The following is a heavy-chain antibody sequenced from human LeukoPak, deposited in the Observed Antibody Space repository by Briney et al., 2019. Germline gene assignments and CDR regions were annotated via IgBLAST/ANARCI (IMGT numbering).Heavy chain of an antibody. Sequence: GSLRLSCAASGFTLTSYAMSWVRQAPGKGLEWVSAISASGGTTLYADSVKGRFTISRDSSKNTLYVQMNSLRAEDTAVYYCAHRKATSWAHDYWGQGTLDTVSS. CDR1: GFTLTSYA. CDR2: ISASGGTT. J-gene: IGHJ4*02. CDR3: AHRKATSWAHDY. V-gene: IGHV3-23*01. D-gene: IGHD2-2*01.